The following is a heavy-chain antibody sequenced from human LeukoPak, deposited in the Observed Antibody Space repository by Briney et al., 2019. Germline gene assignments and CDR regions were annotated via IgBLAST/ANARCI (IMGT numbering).Heavy chain of an antibody. J-gene: IGHJ4*02. CDR3: ARAVEYYDFWSGYYSAPSDY. V-gene: IGHV3-33*08. CDR1: GFTFSSYS. Sequence: PGGSLRLSCAASGFTFSSYSMNWVRQAPGKGLEWVSVIWYDGSNEYYAASVKGRFTISRDNSKNTLFLQMNSLRAEDTGVYYCARAVEYYDFWSGYYSAPSDYWGQGTLVTVSS. CDR2: IWYDGSNE. D-gene: IGHD3-3*01.